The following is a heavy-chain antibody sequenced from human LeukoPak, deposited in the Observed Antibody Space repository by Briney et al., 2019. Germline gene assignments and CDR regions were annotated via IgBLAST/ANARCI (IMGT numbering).Heavy chain of an antibody. Sequence: SETLSLTCTVSGASISTSDYYWGWIRQPSGKGLEWIGSISYSGSTYYNLSLKSRVTISVDTSKNQFSLRLSSVTAADTAVYYCAREVGSSIAPPHWGQGTLVTVSS. CDR3: AREVGSSIAPPH. CDR1: GASISTSDYY. J-gene: IGHJ4*02. V-gene: IGHV4-39*01. D-gene: IGHD6-6*01. CDR2: ISYSGST.